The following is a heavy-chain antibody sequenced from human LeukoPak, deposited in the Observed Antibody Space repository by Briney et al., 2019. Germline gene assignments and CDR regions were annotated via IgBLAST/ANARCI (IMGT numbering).Heavy chain of an antibody. V-gene: IGHV3-11*01. D-gene: IGHD1-26*01. CDR1: GCTFSDYY. CDR3: ARTRWETWYFHL. J-gene: IGHJ2*01. CDR2: ISISGSII. Sequence: GGSLRLSCAASGCTFSDYYMSWIRQAPGKGLEWISYISISGSIIYYADSVKGRFTISRDNAKKSLYLQMNSLRAEDTAVYYCARTRWETWYFHLWGRGTLVTVSS.